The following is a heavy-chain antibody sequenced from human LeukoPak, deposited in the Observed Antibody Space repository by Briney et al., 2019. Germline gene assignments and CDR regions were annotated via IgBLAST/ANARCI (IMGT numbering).Heavy chain of an antibody. CDR3: ARGGDSSGYYLQDAFDI. Sequence: SETLSLTCADYGGSFSGYSWSWIRQPPGKGLEWIGEINHSGSTNYNPSLKSRVTMLVDMSKNQFSLTLSSVTAADTAVYYCARGGDSSGYYLQDAFDIWGQGTMVTVSS. CDR2: INHSGST. CDR1: GGSFSGYS. V-gene: IGHV4-34*01. D-gene: IGHD3-22*01. J-gene: IGHJ3*02.